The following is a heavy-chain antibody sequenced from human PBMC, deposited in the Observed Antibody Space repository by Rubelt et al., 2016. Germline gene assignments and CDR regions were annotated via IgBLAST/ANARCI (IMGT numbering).Heavy chain of an antibody. V-gene: IGHV1-2*04. D-gene: IGHD3-16*01. CDR3: ARDREITFGGVSPPLYYFDY. CDR1: GYAFTTSG. CDR2: FNPNSGGT. Sequence: QVHLVQSGDEVKMPGASVKVSCKASGYAFTTSGISWVRQAPGQGLEWVGWFNPNSGGTNFAQKFQGWVTMTRDTSINTAYMELSRLRYDDTAGYYCARDREITFGGVSPPLYYFDYWGQGTLVTVSS. J-gene: IGHJ4*02.